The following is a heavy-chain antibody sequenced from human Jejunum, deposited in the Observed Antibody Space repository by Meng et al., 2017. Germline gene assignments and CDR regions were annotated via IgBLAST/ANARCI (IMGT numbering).Heavy chain of an antibody. J-gene: IGHJ2*01. V-gene: IGHV3-15*01. CDR1: GFTFTNAW. CDR2: IKSKPNGGTT. CDR3: GRAWSLDL. Sequence: GKGGDSGGGLVKPGGFLRLSCAGSGFTFTNAWMNWARQAPGKGLEWVGRIKSKPNGGTTDYAAPFKGRFTISRDDSKQTVYLEMNSLKTDDTAVYYCGRAWSLDLWGRGTLVTVSS.